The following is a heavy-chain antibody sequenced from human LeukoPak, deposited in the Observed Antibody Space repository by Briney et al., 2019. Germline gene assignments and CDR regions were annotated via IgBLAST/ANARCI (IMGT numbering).Heavy chain of an antibody. J-gene: IGHJ4*02. D-gene: IGHD3-3*01. Sequence: GGSLRLSCAASGFTFSSYGMHWVRQAPGKGLEWVAVISYDGSNKYYADSVKGRFTISRDNSKNTLYLQMNSLRAEDTAVYYCAKEVSVFRSPAGYWGQGTLVTVSS. CDR1: GFTFSSYG. V-gene: IGHV3-30*18. CDR2: ISYDGSNK. CDR3: AKEVSVFRSPAGY.